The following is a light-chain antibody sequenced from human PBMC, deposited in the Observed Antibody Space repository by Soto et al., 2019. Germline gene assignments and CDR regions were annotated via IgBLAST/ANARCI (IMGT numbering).Light chain of an antibody. V-gene: IGLV2-14*01. J-gene: IGLJ2*01. Sequence: QSVLTKPASVSGSPGQSITISCTGTSSDVGGYNYVSWYQQHPGKAPKLMIYEVSNRPSGVSNRFSGAKSGNTASLTISGLQAEDEADYYCSSYTSSSLPVFGGGTKLNVL. CDR1: SSDVGGYNY. CDR2: EVS. CDR3: SSYTSSSLPV.